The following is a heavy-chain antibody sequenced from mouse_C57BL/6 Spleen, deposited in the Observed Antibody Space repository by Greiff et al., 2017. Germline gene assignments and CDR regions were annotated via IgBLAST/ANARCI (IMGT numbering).Heavy chain of an antibody. V-gene: IGHV1-50*01. CDR1: GYTFTSYW. Sequence: QVQLQQPGAELVKPGASVTLSCKASGYTFTSYWMQWVKQRPGQGLEWIGEIDPSDSYTNYNQKFKGKATLTVDTSASTAYMQLSSLTSEDSAVYYCAKRGRGDYCGQGTTLTVSS. CDR3: AKRGRGDY. CDR2: IDPSDSYT. J-gene: IGHJ2*01.